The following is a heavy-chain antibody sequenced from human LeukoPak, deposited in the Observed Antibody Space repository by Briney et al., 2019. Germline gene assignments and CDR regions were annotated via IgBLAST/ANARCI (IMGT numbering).Heavy chain of an antibody. CDR3: ARTYYYGSGRYFDY. J-gene: IGHJ4*02. D-gene: IGHD3-10*01. Sequence: SETLSLTCTVSGGLISISTYYWGWIRQPPGKGLEWIGSIYYSGTTHYNPSLKSRVTIAVDTSKNQFSLKLSSVTAADTAVYYCARTYYYGSGRYFDYWGQGTLVTVSS. V-gene: IGHV4-39*07. CDR2: IYYSGTT. CDR1: GGLISISTYY.